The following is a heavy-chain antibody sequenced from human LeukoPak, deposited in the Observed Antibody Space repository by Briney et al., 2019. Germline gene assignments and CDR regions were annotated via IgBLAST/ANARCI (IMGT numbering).Heavy chain of an antibody. J-gene: IGHJ4*02. CDR3: ARYYYDSSGLDY. V-gene: IGHV1-2*06. D-gene: IGHD3-22*01. CDR1: GYTFTGYY. CDR2: INPNSGGT. Sequence: ASVKVSCKASGYTFTGYYMHWVRQAPGQGLEWMGRINPNSGGTNYAQKFQGRVTMTRDTSISTAYMELSRLRSDDTAVYYCARYYYDSSGLDYWGQGTLVTVSS.